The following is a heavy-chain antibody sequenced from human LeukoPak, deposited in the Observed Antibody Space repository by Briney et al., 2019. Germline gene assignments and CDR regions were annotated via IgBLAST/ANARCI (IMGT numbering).Heavy chain of an antibody. Sequence: GGSLRLSCSASGFTFDGYAMHWVRQAPGKGLEWVSGISSNSGSTDYADSVKGRFTISRDNAKNSLYLQMNSLRDEDAALYYCAKGITIFGVIIDLLDYWGQGTLVTVSS. CDR3: AKGITIFGVIIDLLDY. D-gene: IGHD3-3*01. CDR2: ISSNSGST. J-gene: IGHJ4*02. CDR1: GFTFDGYA. V-gene: IGHV3-9*01.